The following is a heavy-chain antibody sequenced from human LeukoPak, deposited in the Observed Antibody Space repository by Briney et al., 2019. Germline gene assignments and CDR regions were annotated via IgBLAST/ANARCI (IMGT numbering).Heavy chain of an antibody. J-gene: IGHJ3*02. CDR3: ARERYCSGGSCYSGALDT. CDR1: GYTFTSYY. D-gene: IGHD2-15*01. Sequence: GASVKVSCKASGYTFTSYYMHWVRQAPGQGLEWMGWISAHNGNTDYAQKFQGRVTMTTDTSTSTAYMELRSLRSDDRAVYYCARERYCSGGSCYSGALDTWGQGTMVTVSS. CDR2: ISAHNGNT. V-gene: IGHV1-18*04.